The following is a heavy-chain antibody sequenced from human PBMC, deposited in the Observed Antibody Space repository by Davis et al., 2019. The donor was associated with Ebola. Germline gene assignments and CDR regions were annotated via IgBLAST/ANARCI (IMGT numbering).Heavy chain of an antibody. CDR1: GFSFSNYW. D-gene: IGHD1-1*01. V-gene: IGHV3-7*01. CDR2: INQDGSGK. J-gene: IGHJ4*02. CDR3: AREDQYNTFDY. Sequence: PGGSLRLSCIVSGFSFSNYWMSWVRQAPGKGLEWVANINQDGSGKYYVNSVKGRFTISRDNVENSLYLQINSLRAEDTAVYYCAREDQYNTFDYWGQGALATVSS.